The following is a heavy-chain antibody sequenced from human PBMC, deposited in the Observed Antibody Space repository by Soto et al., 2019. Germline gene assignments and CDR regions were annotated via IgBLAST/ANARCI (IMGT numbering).Heavy chain of an antibody. Sequence: SQTLSLTCAISGDSVSSNSAAWNWIRQSPSRGLEWLGRTYYRSRWYNDYAVSVKSRITVNPDTSKNQFSLHLNSVTPEDTAVYYCARDSSGYYSKTPRMAFDIWGQGTMVTGSS. CDR3: ARDSSGYYSKTPRMAFDI. CDR2: TYYRSRWYN. D-gene: IGHD3-22*01. J-gene: IGHJ3*02. CDR1: GDSVSSNSAA. V-gene: IGHV6-1*01.